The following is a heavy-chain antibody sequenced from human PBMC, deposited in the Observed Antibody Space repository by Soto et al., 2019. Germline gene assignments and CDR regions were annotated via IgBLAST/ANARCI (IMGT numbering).Heavy chain of an antibody. D-gene: IGHD5-12*01. CDR3: ARGYSGYDYNFDY. Sequence: SETLSLTCTVSGASITSGGYYWSWVRQHSEKGLECLGYIYNTGNAYYNPSLKSRVTISIDTSEDQFSLKVNSVTAADTAVYFCARGYSGYDYNFDYWGQGIPVTVSS. J-gene: IGHJ4*01. CDR2: IYNTGNA. CDR1: GASITSGGYY. V-gene: IGHV4-31*03.